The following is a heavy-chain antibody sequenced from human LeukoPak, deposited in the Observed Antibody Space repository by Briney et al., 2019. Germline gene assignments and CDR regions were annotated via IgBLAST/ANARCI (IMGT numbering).Heavy chain of an antibody. J-gene: IGHJ5*02. CDR2: IRYDGSNK. CDR1: GFTFSSYG. V-gene: IGHV3-30*02. D-gene: IGHD3-16*01. Sequence: GGSLRLSCAASGFTFSSYGMHWVRQAPGKGLEWVAFIRYDGSNKYYADSVKGRFTISRDNSKNTLYLQMNSLRAEDTAVYYCGRAPFGVQNNWFDPWGQGTLVTVSS. CDR3: GRAPFGVQNNWFDP.